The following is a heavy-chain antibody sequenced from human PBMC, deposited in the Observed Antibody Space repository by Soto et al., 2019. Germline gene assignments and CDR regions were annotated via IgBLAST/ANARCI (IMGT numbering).Heavy chain of an antibody. CDR2: INTYTGQT. Sequence: QVHLVQSGPEVKKPGASVKVACRASGYIFISYGIGWVRQAPGQGLEWMGWINTYTGQTNYAQNLQGRVTVTTDTSSTTAYMELRSLRSDDTAVYYCARDRGYCSGGSCSSDWFDPWGQGTLVTVSS. D-gene: IGHD2-15*01. J-gene: IGHJ5*02. CDR3: ARDRGYCSGGSCSSDWFDP. V-gene: IGHV1-18*04. CDR1: GYIFISYG.